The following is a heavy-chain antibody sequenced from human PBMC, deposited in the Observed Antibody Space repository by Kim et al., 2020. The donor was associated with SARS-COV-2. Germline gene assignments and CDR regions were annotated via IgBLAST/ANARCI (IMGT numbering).Heavy chain of an antibody. CDR2: ISTNGGTT. CDR1: GFTFSSNA. CDR3: VRDSYSISGRF. V-gene: IGHV3-64D*06. J-gene: IGHJ4*02. Sequence: GGSLRLSCSASGFTFSSNAIHWVRQAPGKGLEYVSAISTNGGTTYYADSVKDRSTISRDNSKNTVYFQMSSLRVEDTALYYCVRDSYSISGRFWGQGTLVTV. D-gene: IGHD6-6*01.